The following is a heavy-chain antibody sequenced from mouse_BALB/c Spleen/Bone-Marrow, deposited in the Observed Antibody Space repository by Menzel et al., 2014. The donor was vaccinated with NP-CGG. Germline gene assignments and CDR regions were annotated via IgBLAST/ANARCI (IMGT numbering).Heavy chain of an antibody. V-gene: IGHV1-80*01. CDR3: ARGRGWYLDY. D-gene: IGHD2-3*01. CDR2: IYPGDGDT. J-gene: IGHJ2*01. Sequence: VKLVESEAELVRPGSSVKISCKASGYAISSYWMNWVKQRPGQGLEWIGQIYPGDGDTNYNGKFKGKATLTADKSSSTAYMQISSLTSEDSAVYFCARGRGWYLDYWGQGTTLTVSS. CDR1: GYAISSYW.